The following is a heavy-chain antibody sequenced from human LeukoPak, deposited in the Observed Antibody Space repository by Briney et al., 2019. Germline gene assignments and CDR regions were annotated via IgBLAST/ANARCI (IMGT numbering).Heavy chain of an antibody. CDR2: INPNSGDT. CDR3: ARNMGFTSFQDY. V-gene: IGHV1-2*02. Sequence: GASVKVSCKASGYTFTGYYMHWVRQAPGQGLEWMGWINPNSGDTNFAQKFQGRVTLTRDTSSNTAYMEVSRLRSDDTAVYYCARNMGFTSFQDYWGQGTLVTVSS. J-gene: IGHJ4*02. CDR1: GYTFTGYY. D-gene: IGHD2-2*01.